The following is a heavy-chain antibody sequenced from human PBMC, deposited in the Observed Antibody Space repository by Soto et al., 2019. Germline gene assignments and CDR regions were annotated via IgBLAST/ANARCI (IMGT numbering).Heavy chain of an antibody. D-gene: IGHD3-22*01. J-gene: IGHJ4*02. CDR1: GGSISSYY. Sequence: SETLSLTCTVSGGSISSYYWIWIRQPPGKGLEWIGYISYSGSTNYNPSLKSRVTISVDKSKNQFSLKLSSVTAADTAVYYCARSSQYSYDSSEGNFDAWGRGTLVTVSS. CDR2: ISYSGST. CDR3: ARSSQYSYDSSEGNFDA. V-gene: IGHV4-59*12.